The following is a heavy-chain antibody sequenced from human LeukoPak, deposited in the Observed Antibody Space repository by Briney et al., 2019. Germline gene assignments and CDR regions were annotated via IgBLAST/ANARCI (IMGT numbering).Heavy chain of an antibody. CDR1: GFTFSSYA. CDR3: TADRYCSSTSCIS. D-gene: IGHD2-2*01. J-gene: IGHJ5*02. CDR2: IRSKAYGGTT. V-gene: IGHV3-49*04. Sequence: GGSLRLSCAASGFTFSSYAMSWVRQAPGKGLEWVGFIRSKAYGGTTEHAASVKGRLTISRDDSKSIAYLQMNSLKTEDTAVYYCTADRYCSSTSCISWGQGTLVTVSS.